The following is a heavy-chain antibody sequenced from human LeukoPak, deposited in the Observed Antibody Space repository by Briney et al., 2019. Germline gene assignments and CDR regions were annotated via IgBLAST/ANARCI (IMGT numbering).Heavy chain of an antibody. CDR3: ARLSRCTTSSCYPTDS. CDR2: FYYSGST. D-gene: IGHD2-2*01. CDR1: GGSISSYY. V-gene: IGHV4-59*05. J-gene: IGHJ4*02. Sequence: SETLSLTCTVSGGSISSYYWSWIRQPPGKGLEWIGSFYYSGSTYYNPSLKSRVTISVDTSKNQFSLKLSSVTAADTAVYYCARLSRCTTSSCYPTDSWGQGTLVTVSS.